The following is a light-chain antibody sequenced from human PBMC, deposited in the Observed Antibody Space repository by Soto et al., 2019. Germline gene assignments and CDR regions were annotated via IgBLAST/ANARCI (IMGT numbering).Light chain of an antibody. J-gene: IGLJ2*01. CDR1: SSDVGGYNY. CDR3: SSYTSSSTLGHVV. CDR2: EVS. V-gene: IGLV2-14*01. Sequence: QSALTQPASVSGSPGQSITISCTGTSSDVGGYNYVSWYQQHPGKAPKLMIYEVSHRPSGVSNRVSGSKSGNTASLTISGLQAEDEADYYCSSYTSSSTLGHVVFGGGTKLTVL.